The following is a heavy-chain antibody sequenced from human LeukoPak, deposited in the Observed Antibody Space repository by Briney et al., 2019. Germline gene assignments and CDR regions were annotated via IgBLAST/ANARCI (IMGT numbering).Heavy chain of an antibody. D-gene: IGHD2-15*01. J-gene: IGHJ4*02. V-gene: IGHV1-18*01. CDR1: GYTFTSYG. CDR3: ASEPPWYCSGGSCYSHSF. Sequence: ASVKVSCKASGYTFTSYGISWVRQAPGQGLEWMGWISAYNGNTNYAQKLQGRVTMTTDTSTSTAYMELRSLRSDDTAVYYCASEPPWYCSGGSCYSHSFWGQGTLVAVSS. CDR2: ISAYNGNT.